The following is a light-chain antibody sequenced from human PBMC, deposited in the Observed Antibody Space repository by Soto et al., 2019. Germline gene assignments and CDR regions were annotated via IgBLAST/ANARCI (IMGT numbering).Light chain of an antibody. V-gene: IGLV2-14*03. CDR2: DVS. J-gene: IGLJ2*01. Sequence: QSALAQPASVSGSPGQSITISCTGTSSDVGGYNYVSWYQQHPGKVPKLLIYDVSRRPSGLSTRFSGSRSGNTASLTISVLQAEDEANYYCSAFTSTFVVFGGGTKLTVL. CDR3: SAFTSTFVV. CDR1: SSDVGGYNY.